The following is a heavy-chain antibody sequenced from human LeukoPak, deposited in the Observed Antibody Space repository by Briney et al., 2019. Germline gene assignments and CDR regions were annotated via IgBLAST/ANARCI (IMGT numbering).Heavy chain of an antibody. CDR2: IIPIFGTA. D-gene: IGHD3-22*01. V-gene: IGHV1-69*05. J-gene: IGHJ4*02. CDR3: ARGDSSGAPIVY. Sequence: GASVKVSXKASGGTFSSYAISWVRQAPGQGLEWMGGIIPIFGTANYAQKFQGRVTITTDESTSTAYMELSSLRSEDTAVYYCARGDSSGAPIVYWGQGTLVTVSS. CDR1: GGTFSSYA.